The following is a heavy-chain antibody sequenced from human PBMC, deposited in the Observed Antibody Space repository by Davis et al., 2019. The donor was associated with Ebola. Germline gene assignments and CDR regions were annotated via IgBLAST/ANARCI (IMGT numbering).Heavy chain of an antibody. D-gene: IGHD4-17*01. V-gene: IGHV3-15*01. J-gene: IGHJ4*02. Sequence: GESLKISCAASGFTFSNAWMSWVRQAPGKGLEWVGRIKSKTDGGTTDYAAPVKGRFTISRDDSKNTLYLQMNSLKTEDTAVYYCTTELIDDYGDYVGYWGQGTLVTVSS. CDR2: IKSKTDGGTT. CDR1: GFTFSNAW. CDR3: TTELIDDYGDYVGY.